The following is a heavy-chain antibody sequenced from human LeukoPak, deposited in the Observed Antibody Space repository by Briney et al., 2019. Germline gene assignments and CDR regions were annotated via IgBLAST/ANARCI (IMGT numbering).Heavy chain of an antibody. Sequence: ASVKVSCKASGYTFTGYYMHWVRQAPGQGLEWMGWINPNSGGTNYTQKFQGRVTMTRDTSISTAYMELSRLRSDDTAVYYCARDLSSSWWKTGPPYYYGMDVWGQGTTVTVSS. CDR1: GYTFTGYY. CDR3: ARDLSSSWWKTGPPYYYGMDV. D-gene: IGHD6-13*01. J-gene: IGHJ6*02. V-gene: IGHV1-2*02. CDR2: INPNSGGT.